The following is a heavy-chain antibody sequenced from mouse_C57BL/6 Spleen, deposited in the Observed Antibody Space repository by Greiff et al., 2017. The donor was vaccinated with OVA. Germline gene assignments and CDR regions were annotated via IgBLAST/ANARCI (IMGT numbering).Heavy chain of an antibody. CDR3: TRLGITTLAGDD. Sequence: QVQLQQSGAELVRPGASVTLSCKASGYTFTDYEMHWVKQTPVHGLEWIGAIDPETGGTAYNQKFKGKAILTADKSSSTAYMELRSLTSEDSAVYYCTRLGITTLAGDDWGKGTTLTVSS. CDR1: GYTFTDYE. V-gene: IGHV1-15*01. CDR2: IDPETGGT. D-gene: IGHD1-1*01. J-gene: IGHJ2*01.